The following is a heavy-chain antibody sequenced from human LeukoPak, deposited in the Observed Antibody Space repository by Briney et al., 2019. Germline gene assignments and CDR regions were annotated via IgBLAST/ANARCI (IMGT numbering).Heavy chain of an antibody. CDR1: GFTFSTYA. Sequence: GGSLRLSCAASGFTFSTYAMSWVRQAPGKGLEWVSVISGSGDTAYYADSVKGRFAISRDNSKNTLYLQMNSLRAEDTAVYYCPRYDSSGYYYFADWGQGTLVAVSS. J-gene: IGHJ4*02. CDR2: ISGSGDTA. CDR3: PRYDSSGYYYFAD. V-gene: IGHV3-23*01. D-gene: IGHD3-22*01.